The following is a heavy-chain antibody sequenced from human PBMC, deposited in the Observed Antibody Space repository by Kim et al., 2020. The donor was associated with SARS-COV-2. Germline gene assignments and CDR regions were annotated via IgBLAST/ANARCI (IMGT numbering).Heavy chain of an antibody. J-gene: IGHJ4*02. V-gene: IGHV1-24*01. CDR3: ATSAPIAVAGTFDY. D-gene: IGHD6-19*01. Sequence: AQKFQGRVTMTEDTSTDTAYMELSSLRSEDTAVYYCATSAPIAVAGTFDYWGQGTLVTVSS.